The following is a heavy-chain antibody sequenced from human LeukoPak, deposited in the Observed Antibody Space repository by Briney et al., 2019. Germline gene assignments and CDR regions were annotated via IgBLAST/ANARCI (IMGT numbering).Heavy chain of an antibody. CDR1: GYSISSGYY. CDR2: IYHSGST. CDR3: ARDMYSGYDPSGIYDY. J-gene: IGHJ4*02. Sequence: PSETLSLTCAVSGYSISSGYYWGWIRQPPGEGREWIGSIYHSGSTYYNPSLKSRVTISVDTSKNQFSLKLSSVTAADTAVYYCARDMYSGYDPSGIYDYWGQGTLVSVSS. V-gene: IGHV4-38-2*02. D-gene: IGHD5-12*01.